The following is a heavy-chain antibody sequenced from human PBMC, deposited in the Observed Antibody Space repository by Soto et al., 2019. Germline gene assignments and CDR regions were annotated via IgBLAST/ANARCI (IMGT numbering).Heavy chain of an antibody. V-gene: IGHV3-30*03. CDR2: ISQDGSNR. CDR3: FGNLFWRGY. D-gene: IGHD3-16*01. Sequence: QVQLVESGGGVVQPGRSLRLSCAASGFTFSSYGMHWVRQAPGKGLEWISLISQDGSNRYYADSVKCRFTISRDNSNNTLFLQLNSLRPEDTAMYYCFGNLFWRGYWGQGALVTVSS. J-gene: IGHJ4*02. CDR1: GFTFSSYG.